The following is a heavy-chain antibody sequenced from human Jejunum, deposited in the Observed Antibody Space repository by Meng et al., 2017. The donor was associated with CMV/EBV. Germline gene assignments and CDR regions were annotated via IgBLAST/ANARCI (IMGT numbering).Heavy chain of an antibody. D-gene: IGHD3-16*01. CDR1: RVILSNHY. CDR2: IKEEFNGYTT. J-gene: IGHJ5*02. Sequence: CAASRVILSNHYVEWGRQAAGRGLEWVGRIKEEFNGYTTIYAASVKGRFPISGDESKNSLYLQMNSLKTEDTAMYYCVKSVRAGEVDAWGQGTLVTVSS. CDR3: VKSVRAGEVDA. V-gene: IGHV3-72*01.